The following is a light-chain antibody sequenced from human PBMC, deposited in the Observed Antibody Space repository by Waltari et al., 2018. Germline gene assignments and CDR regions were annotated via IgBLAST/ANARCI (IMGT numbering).Light chain of an antibody. CDR1: SVLYSSNNRNY. Sequence: SVLYSSNNRNYLTWYQQKPGQPPKLLIYWAAIRESGVPDRFSGSGSGTDFTLTISSLQAEDVAVYYCQQYYTTPLTFGGGTKVEIK. CDR2: WAA. V-gene: IGKV4-1*01. CDR3: QQYYTTPLT. J-gene: IGKJ4*01.